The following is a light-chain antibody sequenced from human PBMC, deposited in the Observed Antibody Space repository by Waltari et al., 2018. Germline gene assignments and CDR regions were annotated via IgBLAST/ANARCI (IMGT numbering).Light chain of an antibody. CDR3: QQYNNFPVT. V-gene: IGKV3-15*01. CDR2: VAS. CDR1: QSVGTN. J-gene: IGKJ1*01. Sequence: EIVMTQSPASLPVSPGESATLSCRASQSVGTNVAWYQQKIGQAPRPLIYVASTRATGLPARFSGRGFGTEFTFTISSLQSEDFAVYYCQQYNNFPVTFGPGTKVEI.